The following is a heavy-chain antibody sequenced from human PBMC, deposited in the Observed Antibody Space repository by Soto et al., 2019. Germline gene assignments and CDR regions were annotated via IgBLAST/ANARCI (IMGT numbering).Heavy chain of an antibody. V-gene: IGHV5-51*01. J-gene: IGHJ4*02. CDR2: IYPSGSDT. CDR1: GYDFATYW. D-gene: IGHD2-21*02. CDR3: ARQNHGGDSTYLDY. Sequence: ESLKISCMVSGYDFATYWIGWVRQVPGKGLEWLGIIYPSGSDTRYSPSFQGQVSISADTSINTAYLHFSSLQASDTAIYSCARQNHGGDSTYLDYWGQGALVTVSS.